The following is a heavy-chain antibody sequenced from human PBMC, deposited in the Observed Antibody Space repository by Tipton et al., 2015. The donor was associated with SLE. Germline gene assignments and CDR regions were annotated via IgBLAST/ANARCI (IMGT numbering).Heavy chain of an antibody. CDR3: ARSGSGRREFDY. CDR1: DDSVSSAYY. CDR2: IYRTGTT. Sequence: TLSLTCIVSDDSVSSAYYWAWIRQPPGKGLQWIACIYRTGTTYVNPSLKSRVSMSMDTSNNRFSLTMTSLTVADTAVYYCARSGSGRREFDYWGPGTLVTVSS. V-gene: IGHV4-38-2*02. J-gene: IGHJ4*02. D-gene: IGHD3-10*01.